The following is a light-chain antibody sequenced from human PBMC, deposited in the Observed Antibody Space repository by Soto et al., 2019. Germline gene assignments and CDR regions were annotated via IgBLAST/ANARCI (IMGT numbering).Light chain of an antibody. CDR2: LGS. Sequence: DIMMTQSPLSLPITPGEPASISCRSSQSLLHSNGYNYLDWYLQKPGQSPQLLIYLGSNRASGVPDGFSGSGSGTDFTLKISRVEAEDVGVYYCMQALQTPSTFGQGTKVEIK. CDR3: MQALQTPST. V-gene: IGKV2-28*01. J-gene: IGKJ1*01. CDR1: QSLLHSNGYNY.